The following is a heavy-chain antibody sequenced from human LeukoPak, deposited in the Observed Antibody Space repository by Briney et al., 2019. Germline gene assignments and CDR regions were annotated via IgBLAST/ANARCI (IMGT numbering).Heavy chain of an antibody. D-gene: IGHD1-26*01. J-gene: IGHJ5*02. CDR3: ARGGLSGSYGARAPNWFDP. CDR2: INPNSGGT. V-gene: IGHV1-2*02. CDR1: GYTFTGYY. Sequence: GASVKVSCKASGYTFTGYYMHWVRQAPGQGLEWMGWINPNSGGTNYAQKFQGRVTMTRDTSISTAYMELSRLRSDDTAVYYCARGGLSGSYGARAPNWFDPWGQGTLVTVSS.